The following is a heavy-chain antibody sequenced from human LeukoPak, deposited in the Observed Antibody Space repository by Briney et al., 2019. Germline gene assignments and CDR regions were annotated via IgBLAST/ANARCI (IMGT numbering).Heavy chain of an antibody. CDR3: AKVPRQHDNWYDP. Sequence: HPGGSLRLSCAASGFTVSSNYMSWARQAPGKGLEWVSVIYSGGSTYYADSVKGRFTISRDNSKNTLYLQMNSLRAEDTAIYYCAKVPRQHDNWYDPWGQGTLVTVSS. CDR1: GFTVSSNY. V-gene: IGHV3-53*01. J-gene: IGHJ5*02. CDR2: IYSGGST. D-gene: IGHD3-9*01.